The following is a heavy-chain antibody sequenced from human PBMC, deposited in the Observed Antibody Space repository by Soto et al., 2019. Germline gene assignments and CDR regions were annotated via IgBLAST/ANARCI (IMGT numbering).Heavy chain of an antibody. CDR2: MNTGTGST. CDR3: ARGGAAVADSYFAS. V-gene: IGHV1-3*04. J-gene: IGHJ4*02. D-gene: IGHD6-19*01. Sequence: QVQLVQSGAEVKKPGASVKVSCKASGYRFSSYAIHWVRQAPGPRREWMGGMNTGTGSTKYSQKVQGRGTITRDTSASTAYMELMSLSPEDTAVYYCARGGAAVADSYFASWGQGTLVTVSA. CDR1: GYRFSSYA.